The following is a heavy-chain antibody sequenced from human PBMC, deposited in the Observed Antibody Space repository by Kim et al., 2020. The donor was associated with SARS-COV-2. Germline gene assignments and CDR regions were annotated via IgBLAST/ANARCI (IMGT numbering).Heavy chain of an antibody. CDR3: AREGPTYYYYGMDV. J-gene: IGHJ6*02. CDR1: GFTFSSYW. V-gene: IGHV3-7*01. CDR2: IKQDGSEK. Sequence: GGSLRLSCAASGFTFSSYWMSWVRQAPGKGLQWVANIKQDGSEKDYVDSVKGRFTISRDNAKNSLYLQMNSLRAEDTAVYYCAREGPTYYYYGMDVWGQGTTVTVSS.